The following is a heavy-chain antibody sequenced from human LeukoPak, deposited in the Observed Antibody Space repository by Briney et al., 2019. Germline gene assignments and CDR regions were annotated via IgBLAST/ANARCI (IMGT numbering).Heavy chain of an antibody. V-gene: IGHV1-2*02. CDR1: GYTFTGYY. Sequence: ASVKVSCKASGYTFTGYYMHWVRQAPGQGLEWMGWINPNSGGTNYAQKFQGRVTMTRDMSTSTVYMELSSLRSEDTAVYYCAKGLPYESRAYYDRLFDEWGQGTLVTVSS. CDR3: AKGLPYESRAYYDRLFDE. D-gene: IGHD3-22*01. J-gene: IGHJ4*02. CDR2: INPNSGGT.